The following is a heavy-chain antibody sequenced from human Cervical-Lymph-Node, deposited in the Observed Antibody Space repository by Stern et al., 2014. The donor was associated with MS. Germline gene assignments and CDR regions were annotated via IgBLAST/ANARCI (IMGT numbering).Heavy chain of an antibody. V-gene: IGHV3-72*01. J-gene: IGHJ4*02. D-gene: IGHD2-21*02. CDR2: TRNKANSYTT. CDR3: ALGGLLYFDY. CDR1: GFTFSDHY. Sequence: VQLVESGGGLVQPGGSLRVSCAASGFTFSDHYMDWVRQAPGTGREWVGRTRNKANSYTTEYAASVKGRFTISRDDSKNSLYLQMNSLKTEDTAVYYCALGGLLYFDYWGQGTLVTVSS.